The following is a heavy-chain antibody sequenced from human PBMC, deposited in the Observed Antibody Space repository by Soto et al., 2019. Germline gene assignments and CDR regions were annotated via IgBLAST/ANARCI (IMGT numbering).Heavy chain of an antibody. Sequence: EVQLVESGGGLSQPGRSLRLSCAASGFTFDDYAMHWVRQAPGKGLEWVSGIRWNSGSIGYADSVKGRFTISRDNAKNSLYVQMTSLRAEDTAFYYCAKAGYGYQLRLNWFDPWGQGALVTVSA. V-gene: IGHV3-9*01. CDR2: IRWNSGSI. CDR3: AKAGYGYQLRLNWFDP. J-gene: IGHJ5*02. CDR1: GFTFDDYA. D-gene: IGHD2-2*01.